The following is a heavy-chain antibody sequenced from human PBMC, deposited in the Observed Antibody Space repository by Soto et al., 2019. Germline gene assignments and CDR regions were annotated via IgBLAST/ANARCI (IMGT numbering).Heavy chain of an antibody. D-gene: IGHD3-3*01. Sequence: SETLSLTCTVSGGSISSGDYYWSWIRQPPGKGLEWIGYIYYSGSTYYNPSLKSRVTISVDTSKNQFSLKLSSVTAADTAVYYCARLTPDRYDFWSGYSGYYYYGMDVWGQGTTVTVSS. CDR2: IYYSGST. CDR3: ARLTPDRYDFWSGYSGYYYYGMDV. V-gene: IGHV4-30-4*01. J-gene: IGHJ6*02. CDR1: GGSISSGDYY.